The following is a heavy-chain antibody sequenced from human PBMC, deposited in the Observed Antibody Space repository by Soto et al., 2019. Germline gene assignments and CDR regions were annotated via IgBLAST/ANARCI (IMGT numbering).Heavy chain of an antibody. CDR3: VRQSLATLALFGMAV. J-gene: IGHJ6*04. V-gene: IGHV6-1*01. CDR2: TYYRSKWNF. Sequence: APSLTCVISGDSVSANSAAWNWIRQSPSRGLEWLGRTYYRSKWNFDYAESVKSRMSIIPDTSNNHFSLLLNSVTPEDTDVYYCVRQSLATLALFGMAVWGKGTTVTVCS. D-gene: IGHD6-6*01. CDR1: GDSVSANSAA.